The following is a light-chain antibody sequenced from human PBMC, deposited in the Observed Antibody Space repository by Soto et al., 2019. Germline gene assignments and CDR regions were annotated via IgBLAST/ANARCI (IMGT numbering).Light chain of an antibody. CDR3: SSYTSSSTYV. J-gene: IGLJ1*01. CDR1: SSDVGAYNY. Sequence: QSALTQPASVSGSPGQSIAISCTGTSSDVGAYNYVSRYQQHPGKAPKLMIYDVSNRPSGVSNRFSGSKSDNTASLTISGLQAEDEADYYCSSYTSSSTYVFGSGTKLTVL. V-gene: IGLV2-14*01. CDR2: DVS.